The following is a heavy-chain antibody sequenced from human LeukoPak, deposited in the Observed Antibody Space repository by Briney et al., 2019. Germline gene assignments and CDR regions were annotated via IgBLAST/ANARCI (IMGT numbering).Heavy chain of an antibody. CDR3: AHDAFDI. V-gene: IGHV3-48*01. J-gene: IGHJ3*02. CDR1: GFTFSDYS. Sequence: GGSLRLSCAASGFTFSDYSMNWVRQAPGKGLEWVSYISSFSSTIYYAGSVKGRFTISRDNAKNSLYLQMNSLRAEDTAVYYCAHDAFDIWGQGTMVTVSS. CDR2: ISSFSSTI.